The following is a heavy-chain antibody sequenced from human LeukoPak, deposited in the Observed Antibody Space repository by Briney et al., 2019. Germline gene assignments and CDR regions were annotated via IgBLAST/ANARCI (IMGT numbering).Heavy chain of an antibody. CDR3: ARGPAAGRDFDY. Sequence: SETLSLTCAVYGGSFSGYYWSWIRQPPGKGLEWIGEINHSGSTNYNPSLKSRDTISVDTSKNQFSLKLSSVTAADTAVYYCARGPAAGRDFDYWGQGTLVTVSS. V-gene: IGHV4-34*01. J-gene: IGHJ4*02. D-gene: IGHD6-19*01. CDR2: INHSGST. CDR1: GGSFSGYY.